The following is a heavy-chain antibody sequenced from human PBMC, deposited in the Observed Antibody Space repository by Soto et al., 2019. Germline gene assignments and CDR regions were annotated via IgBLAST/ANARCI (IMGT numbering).Heavy chain of an antibody. J-gene: IGHJ4*01. D-gene: IGHD3-22*01. CDR2: ISYDGSNK. V-gene: IGHV3-30*03. CDR1: GFTFSGYG. Sequence: GGSLRLSCAASGFTFSGYGMHWVRQAPGKGLEWVAVISYDGSNKYYADSVKGRFTISRDNSKNTMYLQMNSLRAEATAVYYSATDREYHYDSSEPFDYCGDGTLVTVSS. CDR3: ATDREYHYDSSEPFDY.